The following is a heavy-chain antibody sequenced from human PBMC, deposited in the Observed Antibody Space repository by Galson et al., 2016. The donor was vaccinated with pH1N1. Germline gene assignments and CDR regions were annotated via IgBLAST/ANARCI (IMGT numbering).Heavy chain of an antibody. CDR2: ISSSYGNI. CDR3: ATGLLAAAGTFDY. D-gene: IGHD6-13*01. J-gene: IGHJ4*02. Sequence: SLRLSCAASGFTFSSYAMTWVRQAPGKGLQWVSTISSSYGNIFYADSVRGRFTISRDNSKNTLYLQMNSLRAEDTAVYYCATGLLAAAGTFDYWGQGTLVTVSS. V-gene: IGHV3-23*01. CDR1: GFTFSSYA.